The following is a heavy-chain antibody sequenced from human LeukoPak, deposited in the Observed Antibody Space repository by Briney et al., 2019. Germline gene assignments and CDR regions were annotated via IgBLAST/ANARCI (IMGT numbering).Heavy chain of an antibody. D-gene: IGHD3-9*01. Sequence: GGSLRLSCAASGFTFSSYWMSWVRQAPGEGLGWVANIKQDGSEKYYVDSVKGRFTISRDNAKNSLYLQMNSLRAEVTAVYYCAKGLRYFDWLTYYFDYWGQGTLVTVSS. CDR1: GFTFSSYW. V-gene: IGHV3-7*04. CDR3: AKGLRYFDWLTYYFDY. CDR2: IKQDGSEK. J-gene: IGHJ4*02.